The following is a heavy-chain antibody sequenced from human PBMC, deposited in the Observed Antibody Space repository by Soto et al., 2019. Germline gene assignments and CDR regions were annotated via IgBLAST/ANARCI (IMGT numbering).Heavy chain of an antibody. CDR3: ARGNQYYYGSGSYYNNWFDP. D-gene: IGHD3-10*01. Sequence: SETLSLTCAVYGGSFSGYYWSWIRQPPGKGLEWIGEINHSGSTNYNPSLKSRVTISVDTSKDQFSLKLSSVTAADTAVYYCARGNQYYYGSGSYYNNWFDPWGQGTLVTVSS. J-gene: IGHJ5*02. CDR2: INHSGST. V-gene: IGHV4-34*01. CDR1: GGSFSGYY.